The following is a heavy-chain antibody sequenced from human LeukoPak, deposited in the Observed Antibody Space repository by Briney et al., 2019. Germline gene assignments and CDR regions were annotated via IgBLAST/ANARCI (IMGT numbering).Heavy chain of an antibody. Sequence: GGSLRLSCAASGFTFSAFAMSWVRQAPGKGLEWVSGISDSGGHTYYADSVQGRFTISRNNYKNTLYLQMNSLRADDTALYYCARLAEPWEIWHAFDIWGQGTMVAVSS. CDR1: GFTFSAFA. CDR3: ARLAEPWEIWHAFDI. V-gene: IGHV3-23*01. J-gene: IGHJ3*02. CDR2: ISDSGGHT. D-gene: IGHD3-16*01.